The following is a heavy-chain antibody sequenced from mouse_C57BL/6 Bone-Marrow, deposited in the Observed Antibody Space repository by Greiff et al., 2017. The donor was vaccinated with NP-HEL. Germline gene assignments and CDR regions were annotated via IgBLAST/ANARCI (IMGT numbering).Heavy chain of an antibody. D-gene: IGHD2-2*01. V-gene: IGHV5-17*01. J-gene: IGHJ3*01. CDR3: ARSSGYDWFAY. CDR2: ISSCSSTI. Sequence: EVKVVESGGGLVKPGGSLKLSCAASGFTFSDYGMHWVRQAPEKGLEWVAYISSCSSTIYYADTVKGRFTISKDNAKNTLFLQLTSLLSEDTAMYYCARSSGYDWFAYWGQGTLVTVSA. CDR1: GFTFSDYG.